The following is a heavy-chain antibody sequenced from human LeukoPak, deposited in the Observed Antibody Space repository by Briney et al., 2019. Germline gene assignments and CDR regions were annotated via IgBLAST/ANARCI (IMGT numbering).Heavy chain of an antibody. V-gene: IGHV3-15*01. D-gene: IGHD3-3*01. Sequence: GRSLRLSCAASGFTFSNAWMSWVRQAPGKGLEWVGRIKSKTDGGTTDYAAPVKGRFTISRDDSKNTLYLQMNSLKTEDTAVYYCTTDVTIFGVVIDYWGQGTLVTVSS. CDR2: IKSKTDGGTT. CDR1: GFTFSNAW. CDR3: TTDVTIFGVVIDY. J-gene: IGHJ4*02.